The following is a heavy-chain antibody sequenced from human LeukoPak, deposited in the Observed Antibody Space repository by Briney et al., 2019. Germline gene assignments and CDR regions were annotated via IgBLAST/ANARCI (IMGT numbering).Heavy chain of an antibody. CDR2: IYPGGSET. J-gene: IGHJ4*02. D-gene: IGHD3-10*01. CDR3: ARGALGYYFDY. V-gene: IGHV5-51*01. Sequence: PGESLKISCKGLGYSFSSYWSAWVRQRPGKGLEWMGIIYPGGSETRYDPSFEGQVTISADGSTSTAYLQWSSLGASDTAMYYCARGALGYYFDYWGQGTLVTVSS. CDR1: GYSFSSYW.